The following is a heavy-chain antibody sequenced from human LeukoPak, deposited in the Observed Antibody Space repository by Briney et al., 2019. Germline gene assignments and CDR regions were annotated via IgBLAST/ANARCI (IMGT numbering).Heavy chain of an antibody. D-gene: IGHD3-22*01. V-gene: IGHV3-23*01. Sequence: GFLRLSCAASGFTFSSYAMSWVRQAPGKGLEWVSAISGSGGSTYYADSVKGRFTISRDNSKNTLYLQMNSLRAEDTAVYYCAKDTHYYDSSGIYWGQGTLVTVSS. J-gene: IGHJ4*02. CDR1: GFTFSSYA. CDR3: AKDTHYYDSSGIY. CDR2: ISGSGGST.